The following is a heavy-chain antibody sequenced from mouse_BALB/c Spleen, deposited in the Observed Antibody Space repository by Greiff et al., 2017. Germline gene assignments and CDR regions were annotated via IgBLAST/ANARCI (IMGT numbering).Heavy chain of an antibody. D-gene: IGHD1-1*01. Sequence: EVQGVESGAELVKPGASVKLSCTASGFNIKDTYMHWVKQRPEQGLEWIGRIDPANGNTKYDPKFQGKATITADTSSNTAYLQLSSLTSEDTAVYYCARTVEYYYAMDYWGQGTSVTVSS. V-gene: IGHV14-3*02. J-gene: IGHJ4*01. CDR2: IDPANGNT. CDR3: ARTVEYYYAMDY. CDR1: GFNIKDTY.